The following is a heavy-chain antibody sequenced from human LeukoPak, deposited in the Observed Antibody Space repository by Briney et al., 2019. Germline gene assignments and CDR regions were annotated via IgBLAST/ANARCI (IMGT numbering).Heavy chain of an antibody. D-gene: IGHD3-22*01. CDR2: IKQDGSEK. Sequence: GGSLRLSCAASGFTFSSYWMSWVRQAPGKGLEWVANIKQDGSEKYYVDSVKGRFTISRDNTKNLLYLQMNSLRAEDTAVYYCARESPDYYDSNFDYWGQGTLVTVSS. V-gene: IGHV3-7*03. J-gene: IGHJ4*02. CDR1: GFTFSSYW. CDR3: ARESPDYYDSNFDY.